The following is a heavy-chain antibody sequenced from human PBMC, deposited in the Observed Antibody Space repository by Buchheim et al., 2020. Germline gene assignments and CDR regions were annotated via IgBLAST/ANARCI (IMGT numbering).Heavy chain of an antibody. CDR1: GFSFSSYA. CDR2: ISASGDST. J-gene: IGHJ4*02. CDR3: VKGTLPYCSGGICYPLDY. Sequence: EVQLLDSGGGLVQPGGSLRLSCATSGFSFSSYAVSWVRQAPGKRLEWVSSISASGDSTYHADSVKGRFTLSRDTSTKTGCLQMNSLRAEDTAVYYCVKGTLPYCSGGICYPLDYWGQGTL. D-gene: IGHD2-15*01. V-gene: IGHV3-23*01.